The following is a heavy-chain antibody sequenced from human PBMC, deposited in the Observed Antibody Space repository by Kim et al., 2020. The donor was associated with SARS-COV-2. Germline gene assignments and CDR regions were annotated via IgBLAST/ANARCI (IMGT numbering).Heavy chain of an antibody. CDR1: GFTFSSYS. J-gene: IGHJ4*02. CDR2: ISSSSSYI. V-gene: IGHV3-21*01. D-gene: IGHD6-13*01. Sequence: GGSLRLSCAASGFTFSSYSMNWVRQAPGKGLEWVSSISSSSSYIYYADSVKGRFTISRDNAKNSLYLQMNSLRAEDTAVYYCASRLVGGAAADTNDYWGQGTLVTVSS. CDR3: ASRLVGGAAADTNDY.